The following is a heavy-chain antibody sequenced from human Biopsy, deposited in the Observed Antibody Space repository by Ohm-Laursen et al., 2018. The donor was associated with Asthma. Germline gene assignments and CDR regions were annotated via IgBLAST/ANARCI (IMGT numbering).Heavy chain of an antibody. D-gene: IGHD6-6*01. V-gene: IGHV3-74*01. Sequence: SLRLSCSASGFTFSHYWMHWVRQAPGKGLVWVSRINGDGSSTSYADSVKGRFTISRDSAKKKLSLQMNSLRAEDTAVYYCARGYDSSSWGQGTPVTVSS. J-gene: IGHJ5*02. CDR2: INGDGSST. CDR1: GFTFSHYW. CDR3: ARGYDSSS.